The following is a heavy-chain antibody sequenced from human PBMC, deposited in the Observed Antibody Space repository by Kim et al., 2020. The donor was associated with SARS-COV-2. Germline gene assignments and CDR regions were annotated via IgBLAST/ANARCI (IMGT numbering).Heavy chain of an antibody. CDR2: IGTSSSMI. J-gene: IGHJ6*02. CDR3: AKRMDV. Sequence: GGSLRLSCVASGFTFSSYSMNWVRQAPGKGLEWVSYIGTSSSMIYYADSVKGRFTISRDNAKNSLYLQMNSLRDEDTAVYYCAKRMDVCGQGTTVTVSS. CDR1: GFTFSSYS. V-gene: IGHV3-48*02.